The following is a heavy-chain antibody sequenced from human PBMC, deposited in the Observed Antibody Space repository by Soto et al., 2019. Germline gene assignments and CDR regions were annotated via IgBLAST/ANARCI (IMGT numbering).Heavy chain of an antibody. V-gene: IGHV4-34*01. CDR2: INHSGST. D-gene: IGHD2-8*02. J-gene: IGHJ4*02. CDR1: GGSFSGYY. Sequence: QVQLQQWGAGLLKPSETLSLTCAVYGGSFSGYYWTWIRQPPGTGLEWIGEINHSGSTNYNPSLKRRVTISVDTSQNQLSLKLTSVTAADTAVYYCARDKITGLFDYWGQGTLVTVSS. CDR3: ARDKITGLFDY.